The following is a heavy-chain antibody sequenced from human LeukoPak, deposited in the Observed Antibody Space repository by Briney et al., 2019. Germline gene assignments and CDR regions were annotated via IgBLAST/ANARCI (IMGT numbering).Heavy chain of an antibody. CDR2: ISSSGSTI. J-gene: IGHJ3*02. CDR1: GGSISSSSYY. Sequence: LSLTCTVSGGSISSSSYYWGWIRQAPGKGLEWVSYISSSGSTIYYADSVKGRFTISRDNAKNSLYLQMNSLRAEDTAVYYCARDFGNPHDAFDIWGQGTMVTVSS. V-gene: IGHV3-11*04. CDR3: ARDFGNPHDAFDI. D-gene: IGHD1-14*01.